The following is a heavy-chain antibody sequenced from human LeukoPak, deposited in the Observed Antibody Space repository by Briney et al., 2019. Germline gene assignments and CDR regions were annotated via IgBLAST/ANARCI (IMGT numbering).Heavy chain of an antibody. CDR1: GFTFSSYA. Sequence: PGGSLRLSCAASGFTFSSYAMHWVRQAPGKGLEWVAVISYDGSNKYYADSVKGRFTISRDNSKNTLYLQMNSLRAEDTAVYYCARPTPNSGYTFDYWGQGTLVTVSS. CDR2: ISYDGSNK. CDR3: ARPTPNSGYTFDY. J-gene: IGHJ4*02. V-gene: IGHV3-30-3*01. D-gene: IGHD5-18*01.